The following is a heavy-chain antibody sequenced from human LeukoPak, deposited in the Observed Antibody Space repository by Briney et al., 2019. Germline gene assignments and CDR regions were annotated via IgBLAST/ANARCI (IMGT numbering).Heavy chain of an antibody. CDR3: AKYTPANYYGSGSLFDY. Sequence: GGSLRLSCAASGFTFSAYAMSWVRQAPGKGLEWVSAITGSGDDTYYADSVKGRFTISRDSSRNTLYLQMNSLRAEDTAVYYCAKYTPANYYGSGSLFDYWGQGALVTVSS. V-gene: IGHV3-23*01. CDR2: ITGSGDDT. D-gene: IGHD3-10*01. CDR1: GFTFSAYA. J-gene: IGHJ4*02.